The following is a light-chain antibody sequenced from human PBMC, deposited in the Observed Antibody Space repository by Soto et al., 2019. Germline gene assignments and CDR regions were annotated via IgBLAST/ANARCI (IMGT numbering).Light chain of an antibody. Sequence: QSVLTQPPSASGTPGQRVTISCSGSSSNIGSNAVNWYQQLPGTAPKLLIYTFAQRPSGVPDRFSGSKPGTSASLAISGLQSEDEADYYCASWDVSLNAWVFGGGTKLTVL. CDR2: TFA. V-gene: IGLV1-44*01. J-gene: IGLJ3*02. CDR3: ASWDVSLNAWV. CDR1: SSNIGSNA.